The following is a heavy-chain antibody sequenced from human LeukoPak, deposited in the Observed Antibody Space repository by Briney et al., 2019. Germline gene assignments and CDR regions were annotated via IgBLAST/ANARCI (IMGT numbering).Heavy chain of an antibody. V-gene: IGHV5-51*01. CDR1: GYTFTSYW. J-gene: IGHJ4*02. CDR3: ARSDYGGSY. Sequence: GESLKISCKASGYTFTSYWIGWVRQMPGKGLEWMGIIYPGDSDIKYSPSFQGQISISADKSISTAYLQWSSLKASDTAIYYCARSDYGGSYWGQGTLVTVSS. D-gene: IGHD4-17*01. CDR2: IYPGDSDI.